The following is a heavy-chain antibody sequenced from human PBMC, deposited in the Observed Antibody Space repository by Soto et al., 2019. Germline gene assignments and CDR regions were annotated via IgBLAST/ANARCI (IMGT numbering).Heavy chain of an antibody. CDR2: IHYSGGATYSP. J-gene: IGHJ5*02. CDR3: ARVPTYSQDSIGYQPFHP. CDR1: GASIISDGYY. D-gene: IGHD5-18*01. Sequence: SETLSLTCSVSGASIISDGYYWTWIRQHPGKGLEWLGYIHYSGGATYSPSYNPPLKSRIAISVDTSKRLFSLKLTSVSAADTAVYYCARVPTYSQDSIGYQPFHPWGRGTLVTVSS. V-gene: IGHV4-31*03.